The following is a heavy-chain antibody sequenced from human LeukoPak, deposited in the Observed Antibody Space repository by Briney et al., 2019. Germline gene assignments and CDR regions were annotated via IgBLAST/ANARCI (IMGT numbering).Heavy chain of an antibody. CDR2: IRSKAYGGTT. CDR1: EFSFDDFG. D-gene: IGHD6-19*01. CDR3: TRAASGWTPSDWFGP. V-gene: IGHV3-49*03. J-gene: IGHJ5*02. Sequence: PGRSLRLSCTASEFSFDDFGLSWFREAPGKGLEWVAFIRSKAYGGTTEYAASVKGRFTISRDESKSIAYLQMNSLTAEDTAVYYCTRAASGWTPSDWFGPWGQGTLVTVSS.